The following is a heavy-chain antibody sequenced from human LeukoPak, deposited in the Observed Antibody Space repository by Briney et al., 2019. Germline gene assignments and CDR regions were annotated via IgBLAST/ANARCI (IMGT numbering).Heavy chain of an antibody. D-gene: IGHD2/OR15-2a*01. J-gene: IGHJ4*02. V-gene: IGHV4-59*12. CDR3: ARSPQHFDRLLDGDSHYFFDS. Sequence: PETLSLTSTVSGGSISSYFWGWIRQPPGKGLEWIGYIYYNERSNYNPSLRSRVTISIDTSKNQFSLKLNSVTAADTAVYYCARSPQHFDRLLDGDSHYFFDSWGQGTLVTVSS. CDR1: GGSISSYF. CDR2: IYYNERS.